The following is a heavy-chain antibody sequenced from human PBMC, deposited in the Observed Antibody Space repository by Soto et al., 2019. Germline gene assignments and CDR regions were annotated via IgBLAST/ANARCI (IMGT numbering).Heavy chain of an antibody. CDR2: INQDGREK. CDR3: ARDPWDY. CDR1: GFIFRDYW. Sequence: EVQLVESGGGLVQPGGFLRLSCAASGFIFRDYWMTWVRQVPGKGLEWVANINQDGREKCYMDSVKGRFTISRDNAKNSLDLQMNSLRADDTAVYYCARDPWDYWGQGTLVTVSS. V-gene: IGHV3-7*01. J-gene: IGHJ4*02.